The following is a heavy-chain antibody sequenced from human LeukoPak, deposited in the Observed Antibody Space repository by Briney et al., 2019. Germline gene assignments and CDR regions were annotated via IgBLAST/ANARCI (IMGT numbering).Heavy chain of an antibody. Sequence: SETLSLTCTVSGGSISSYYWSWIRRPPGKGLEWIGYIYYSGSTNYNPSLKSRVTISVDTSKNQFSLKLNSVTAADTAVYYCGYSSSWLGWFDPWGQGTLVTVSS. CDR2: IYYSGST. CDR3: GYSSSWLGWFDP. D-gene: IGHD6-13*01. CDR1: GGSISSYY. J-gene: IGHJ5*02. V-gene: IGHV4-59*01.